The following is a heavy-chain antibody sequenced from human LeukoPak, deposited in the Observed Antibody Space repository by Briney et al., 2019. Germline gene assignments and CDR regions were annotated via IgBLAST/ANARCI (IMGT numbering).Heavy chain of an antibody. CDR1: GYTFTTYA. CDR2: INPSGGST. D-gene: IGHD3-10*01. Sequence: ASVKVSCKASGYTFTTYAMHWVRQAPGQGLEWMGIINPSGGSTTYAQKFQGRVTITRDTSTSTAYMEVSSLRSEDTAVYYCARDRHGSGTYNYYGMDVWGQGTTVTVSS. V-gene: IGHV1-46*01. CDR3: ARDRHGSGTYNYYGMDV. J-gene: IGHJ6*02.